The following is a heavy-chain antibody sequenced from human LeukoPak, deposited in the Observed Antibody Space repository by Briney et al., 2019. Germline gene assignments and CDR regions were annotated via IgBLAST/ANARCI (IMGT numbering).Heavy chain of an antibody. CDR2: IRYDGSNK. CDR1: GFTFSSYG. CDR3: AKGGSYYRIDY. Sequence: HPGGSLRLSCAASGFTFSSYGMHWVRQAPGKGLEWVAFIRYDGSNKYYADSVKGRFTISRDNSKNTLYLQTNSLRAEDTAVYYCAKGGSYYRIDYWGQGTLVTVSS. D-gene: IGHD1-26*01. J-gene: IGHJ4*02. V-gene: IGHV3-30*02.